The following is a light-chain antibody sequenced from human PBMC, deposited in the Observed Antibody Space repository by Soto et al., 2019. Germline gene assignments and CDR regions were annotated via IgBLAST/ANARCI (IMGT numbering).Light chain of an antibody. CDR2: LGS. CDR3: PQTLQTQVT. CDR1: QSLLHSDGYKY. V-gene: IGKV2-28*01. Sequence: IVMTQSPVSLPVTPGEPASISCKSSQSLLHSDGYKYLDWYVQKAGQSPQLLIYLGSHRASGVPDRTSGSGSGKDFTLKISKVEADDVGVYYSPQTLQTQVTFGPGTKVDIX. J-gene: IGKJ3*01.